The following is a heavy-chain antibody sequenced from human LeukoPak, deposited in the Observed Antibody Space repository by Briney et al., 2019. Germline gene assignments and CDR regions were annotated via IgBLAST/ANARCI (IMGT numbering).Heavy chain of an antibody. D-gene: IGHD6-19*01. CDR1: GFTVSSNY. Sequence: GGSLRLSCAASGFTVSSNYMSWVRQAPGKGLEWVSVIYSGGSTYYADSVKGRFTISRDNSKNTLYLQMNSLRAEDTAVYYCAKRHSSGWYYFDYWGQGTLVTVSS. J-gene: IGHJ4*02. V-gene: IGHV3-53*01. CDR2: IYSGGST. CDR3: AKRHSSGWYYFDY.